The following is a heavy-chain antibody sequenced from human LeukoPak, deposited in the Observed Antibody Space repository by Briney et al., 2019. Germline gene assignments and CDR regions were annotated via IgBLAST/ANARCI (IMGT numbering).Heavy chain of an antibody. J-gene: IGHJ4*02. CDR3: AKIGGSHDFDY. Sequence: ASVNVSCKASGYTFTVYFIHWVRQAPGQGLEWMGRINPNSGATDYAQKFQGRVTMTRDTSISTAYMELSSLKSDDTAVYYCAKIGGSHDFDYWGQGTLITVSS. CDR1: GYTFTVYF. CDR2: INPNSGAT. D-gene: IGHD3-16*01. V-gene: IGHV1-2*06.